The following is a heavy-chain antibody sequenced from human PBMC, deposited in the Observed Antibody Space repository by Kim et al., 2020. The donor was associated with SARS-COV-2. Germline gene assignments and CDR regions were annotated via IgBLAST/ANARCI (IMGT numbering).Heavy chain of an antibody. D-gene: IGHD3-10*01. CDR1: GFTFDDYG. Sequence: GGSLRLSCAASGFTFDDYGMSWVRQAPGKGLEWVSGINWNGGSTGYADSVKGRFTISRDNAKNSLYLQMNSLRAEDTALYHCARDVGDYYGSGSYLLGGWFDPWGQGTLVTVSS. CDR2: INWNGGST. CDR3: ARDVGDYYGSGSYLLGGWFDP. V-gene: IGHV3-20*01. J-gene: IGHJ5*02.